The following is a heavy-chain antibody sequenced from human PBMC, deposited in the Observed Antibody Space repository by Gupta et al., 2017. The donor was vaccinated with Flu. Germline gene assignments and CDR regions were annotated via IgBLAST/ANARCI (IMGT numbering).Heavy chain of an antibody. D-gene: IGHD3-16*01. Sequence: EVQLVESGGGLVKPGGSLRLSWSASGFTLSSYSMNWVRQAPGKGLEWVSSISSSSSYIYYADSVKGRFTISRDNAKNSLYLQMNSLRAEDTAVYYCARGGGYWYFDLWGRGTLVTVSS. CDR2: ISSSSSYI. V-gene: IGHV3-21*01. CDR3: ARGGGYWYFDL. J-gene: IGHJ2*01. CDR1: GFTLSSYS.